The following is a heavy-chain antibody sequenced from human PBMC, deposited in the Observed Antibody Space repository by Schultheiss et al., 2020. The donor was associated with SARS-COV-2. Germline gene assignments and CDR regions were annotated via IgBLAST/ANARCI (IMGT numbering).Heavy chain of an antibody. CDR2: IYYSGST. Sequence: GSLRLSCAGSGFIFGNAWMSWIRQPPGKGLEWIGYIYYSGSTNYNPSLKSRVTISVDTSKNQFSLKLSSVTAADTAVYYCAALKGGSYLDYWGQGTLVTVSS. V-gene: IGHV4-59*01. CDR3: AALKGGSYLDY. D-gene: IGHD1-26*01. CDR1: GFIFGNAW. J-gene: IGHJ4*02.